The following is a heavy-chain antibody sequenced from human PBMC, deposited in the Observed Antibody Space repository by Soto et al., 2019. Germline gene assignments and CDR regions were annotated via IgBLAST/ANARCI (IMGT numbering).Heavy chain of an antibody. CDR2: IGPYNGNT. CDR3: ARCYCSVGSCFTCWHFDL. CDR1: GYIFSNYG. V-gene: IGHV1-18*01. J-gene: IGHJ2*01. Sequence: QVQLVQSGAEVKKPGASVKVSCQASGYIFSNYGISWVRQAPGQGLEWMGWIGPYNGNTDHAQNFQGRVTMTTDTSTNTAYMELRSLRSYDTAFYYCARCYCSVGSCFTCWHFDLWGRGTLVTVSS. D-gene: IGHD2-15*01.